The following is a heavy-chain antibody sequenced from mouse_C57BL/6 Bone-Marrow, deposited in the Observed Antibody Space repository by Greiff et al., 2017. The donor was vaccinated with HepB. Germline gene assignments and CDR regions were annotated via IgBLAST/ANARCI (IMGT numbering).Heavy chain of an antibody. V-gene: IGHV1-81*01. Sequence: VQLQQSGAELARPGASVKLSCKASGYTFTSYGISWVKQRTGQGLEWIGEIYPRSGNTYYNEKFKGKATLTADKSSSTAYMELRSLTSEDSAVYFGARSRDYYCPLAMDYWGQGTSVTVSS. D-gene: IGHD1-1*01. CDR2: IYPRSGNT. J-gene: IGHJ4*01. CDR1: GYTFTSYG. CDR3: ARSRDYYCPLAMDY.